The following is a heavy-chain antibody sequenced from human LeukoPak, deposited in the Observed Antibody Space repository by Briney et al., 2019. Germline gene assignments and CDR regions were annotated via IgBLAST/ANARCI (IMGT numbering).Heavy chain of an antibody. J-gene: IGHJ6*02. Sequence: ASVKVSCKASGYTFISYGISWVRRAPGQGLEWMGWISAYNGNTNYAQKLQGRVTMTTDTSTSTAYMELRSLRSDDTAVYYCAGNGGVAAAGTRGYYYGMDVWGQGTTVTVSS. D-gene: IGHD6-13*01. CDR2: ISAYNGNT. V-gene: IGHV1-18*01. CDR3: AGNGGVAAAGTRGYYYGMDV. CDR1: GYTFISYG.